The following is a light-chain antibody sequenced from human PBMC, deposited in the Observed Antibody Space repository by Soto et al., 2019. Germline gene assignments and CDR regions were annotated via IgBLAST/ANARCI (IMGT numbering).Light chain of an antibody. V-gene: IGKV2-28*01. CDR3: IQALQSPPFA. J-gene: IGKJ3*01. Sequence: DIVMPQSPLSLPVTPGEPASISCRSSQSLLHSNGYNYLDWYLQKPGQSPQLLIYLGSNRASGVPDRFTGSGSGTYFTLKISRVEAEDVGVYSCIQALQSPPFAFGPGTKVDIK. CDR2: LGS. CDR1: QSLLHSNGYNY.